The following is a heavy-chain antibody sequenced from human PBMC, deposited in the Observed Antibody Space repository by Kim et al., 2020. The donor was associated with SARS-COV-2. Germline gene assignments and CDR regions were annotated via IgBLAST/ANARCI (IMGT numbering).Heavy chain of an antibody. Sequence: SETLSLTCAVYGGSFSGYYWSWIRQPPGKGLEWIGEINHSGSTNYNPSLKRRVTISVDTSKNQFSLKLSSVTAADTAVYYCAREPERWLQFESMSWGQGTLVTVSS. D-gene: IGHD5-12*01. CDR2: INHSGST. J-gene: IGHJ4*02. CDR1: GGSFSGYY. V-gene: IGHV4-34*01. CDR3: AREPERWLQFESMS.